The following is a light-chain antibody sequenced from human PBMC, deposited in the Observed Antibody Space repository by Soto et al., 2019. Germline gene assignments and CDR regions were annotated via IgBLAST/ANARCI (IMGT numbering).Light chain of an antibody. Sequence: EIVLTHSPATLALSPLEIATLSFSSSQSVISSYLSWYQQKPGQAPRLLIYGASSRATGIPDRFSGGGSGTDFSLTIRRLEPDDFAVYYCKKYGNFWKFGQGTKVDIK. CDR1: QSVISSY. V-gene: IGKV3-20*01. J-gene: IGKJ1*01. CDR2: GAS. CDR3: KKYGNFWK.